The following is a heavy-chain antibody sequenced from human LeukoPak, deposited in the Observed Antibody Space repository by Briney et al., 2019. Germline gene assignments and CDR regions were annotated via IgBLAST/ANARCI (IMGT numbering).Heavy chain of an antibody. Sequence: GGSLRLSCAASRFTFSSYEMNWVRQAPGKGLEWVAFIRYDGSEQYYAGSVKGRFTFSRDDSKNTLSLQMNSLRAEHTAVYYCAQGLDYHLDYWGQGTLVTAPS. CDR1: RFTFSSYE. V-gene: IGHV3-30*02. J-gene: IGHJ4*02. CDR2: IRYDGSEQ. CDR3: AQGLDYHLDY. D-gene: IGHD3-16*01.